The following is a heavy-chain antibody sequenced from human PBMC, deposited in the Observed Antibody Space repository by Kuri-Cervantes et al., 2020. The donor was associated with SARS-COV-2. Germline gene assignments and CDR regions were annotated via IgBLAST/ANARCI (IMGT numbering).Heavy chain of an antibody. V-gene: IGHV3-20*04. CDR3: ARAYCSSTSCFKYFDY. CDR1: GFTFDDYG. CDR2: INWNGGST. D-gene: IGHD2-2*01. Sequence: GESLKISCAASGFTFDDYGMSWVRQAPGKGLEWVSGINWNGGSTGYADSVKGRFTISRDNAKNSLYLQMNSLRAEDTALYYCARAYCSSTSCFKYFDYWGQGTLVTVLL. J-gene: IGHJ4*02.